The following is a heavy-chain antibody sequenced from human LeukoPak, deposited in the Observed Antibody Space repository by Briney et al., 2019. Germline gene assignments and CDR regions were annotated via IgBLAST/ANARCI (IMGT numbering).Heavy chain of an antibody. J-gene: IGHJ5*02. D-gene: IGHD5-12*01. CDR3: ASTTGWLGWFDP. CDR1: GYTFTGYY. CDR2: INPNSGGT. V-gene: IGHV1-2*02. Sequence: ASVKISCKASGYTFTGYYMHWVRQAPGQGLEWMGWINPNSGGTNYAQKFQGRVTMTRDTSISTAYMELSRLRSDDTAVYYCASTTGWLGWFDPWGQGTLVIVSS.